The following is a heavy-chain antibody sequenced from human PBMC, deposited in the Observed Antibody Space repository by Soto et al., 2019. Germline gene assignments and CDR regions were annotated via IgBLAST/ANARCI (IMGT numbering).Heavy chain of an antibody. CDR2: IYYSGST. D-gene: IGHD1-20*01. V-gene: IGHV4-30-4*01. CDR3: ARDTYGNGIMDV. CDR1: GGSISSGDYY. Sequence: SETLSLTCTVSGGSISSGDYYWSWIRQPPGKGLEWFGYIYYSGSTYYNPSLKSRVTISVDTSKNQFSLKLSSVTAADTAVYYCARDTYGNGIMDVWGQGTTVTVSS. J-gene: IGHJ6*02.